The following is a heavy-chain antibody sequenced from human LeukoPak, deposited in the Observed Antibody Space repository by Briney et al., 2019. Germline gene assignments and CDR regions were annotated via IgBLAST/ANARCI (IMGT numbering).Heavy chain of an antibody. V-gene: IGHV4-31*03. J-gene: IGHJ5*02. CDR2: IYYSGST. D-gene: IGHD3-10*01. Sequence: SETLSLTCTVSGGSISSGGYYWSWIRQHPGKGLEWIGYIYYSGSTYYNPSLKSRVTISVDTSKNQFSLKLSSVTAADTAVYYCARVGVLWSGEFSCWFDPWGQGTLVTVSS. CDR1: GGSISSGGYY. CDR3: ARVGVLWSGEFSCWFDP.